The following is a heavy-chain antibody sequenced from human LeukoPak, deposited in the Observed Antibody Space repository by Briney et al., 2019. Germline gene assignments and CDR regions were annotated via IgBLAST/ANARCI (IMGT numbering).Heavy chain of an antibody. CDR3: ARLFGSGSYQPPASTDY. D-gene: IGHD1-26*01. CDR1: GYSISSGFY. CDR2: IYHNGNR. J-gene: IGHJ4*02. Sequence: PSETLSLTCAVSGYSISSGFYWAWIRQPPGKGLEWIATIYHNGNRFYNPSLRSRVSISVDTSENVFTLNLSSVAAADTAVYYCARLFGSGSYQPPASTDYWGQGTLVTVSS. V-gene: IGHV4-38-2*01.